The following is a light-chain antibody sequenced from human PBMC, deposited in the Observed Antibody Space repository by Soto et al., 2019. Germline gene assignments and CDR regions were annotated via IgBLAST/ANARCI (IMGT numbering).Light chain of an antibody. Sequence: QSALTQPPSVSGSPGQSVTISCTGTSSDVGGFNYVSWYQHHPGKAPRLMIYDVSKRPSGVPDRFSGSKSGNKASLTISGLQAEDEADYYCRSYAGGYTHYVFATGTKVTVL. V-gene: IGLV2-11*01. J-gene: IGLJ1*01. CDR1: SSDVGGFNY. CDR2: DVS. CDR3: RSYAGGYTHYV.